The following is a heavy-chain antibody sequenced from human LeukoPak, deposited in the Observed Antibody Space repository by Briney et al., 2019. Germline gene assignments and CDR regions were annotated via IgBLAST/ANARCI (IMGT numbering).Heavy chain of an antibody. V-gene: IGHV4-59*01. Sequence: PSETLSLTCTVSGGSISSYYWSWIRQPPGKGLEWIGYIYYSGSTNYNPSLKSRVTISVDTSKNQFSLKLSSVTAADTAVYYCARNERGCSGGSCYSSVDYWGQGTLVTVSS. D-gene: IGHD2-15*01. J-gene: IGHJ4*02. CDR3: ARNERGCSGGSCYSSVDY. CDR1: GGSISSYY. CDR2: IYYSGST.